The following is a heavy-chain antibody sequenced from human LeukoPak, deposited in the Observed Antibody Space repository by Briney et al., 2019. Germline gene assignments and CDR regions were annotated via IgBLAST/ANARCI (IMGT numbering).Heavy chain of an antibody. CDR2: ISSGGSYI. Sequence: GGSLRLSCTASGFTLSSYSMTWVRQAPGKGLEWVSSISSGGSYIYYADSVKGRFTTSRDNARNSLYLQMNSLRAEDTAVYYCAREPTVAEAWWGQGTQVTVSS. V-gene: IGHV3-21*01. J-gene: IGHJ4*02. D-gene: IGHD6-13*01. CDR1: GFTLSSYS. CDR3: AREPTVAEAW.